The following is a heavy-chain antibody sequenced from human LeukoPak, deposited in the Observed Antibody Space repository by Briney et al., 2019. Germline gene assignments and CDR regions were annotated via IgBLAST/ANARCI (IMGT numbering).Heavy chain of an antibody. D-gene: IGHD6-19*01. J-gene: IGHJ4*02. CDR2: INAGNAKT. CDR3: ALWYSSGWYVFDY. CDR1: GYTCTSYA. V-gene: IGHV1-3*01. Sequence: GASVKVSCKASGYTCTSYAMHWVRQAPGQRLEWMGWINAGNAKTKYSQKLQGSVTITRDTSASTAYMELSSLRSEDTAVYYCALWYSSGWYVFDYWGQGTLVTVSS.